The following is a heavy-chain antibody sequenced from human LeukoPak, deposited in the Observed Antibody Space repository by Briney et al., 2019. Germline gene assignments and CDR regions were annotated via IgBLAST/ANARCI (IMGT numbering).Heavy chain of an antibody. CDR1: VGTFSSYA. V-gene: IGHV1-69*04. D-gene: IGHD6-13*01. CDR3: ARDSTRRRIADY. J-gene: IGHJ4*02. CDR2: IIPILGIA. Sequence: ASVKVSCKASVGTFSSYAISWVRQAPGQGLEWMGRIIPILGIANYAQKFQGRVTITADKSTSTAYMELSSLRSEDTAVYYCARDSTRRRIADYWGQGTLVTVSS.